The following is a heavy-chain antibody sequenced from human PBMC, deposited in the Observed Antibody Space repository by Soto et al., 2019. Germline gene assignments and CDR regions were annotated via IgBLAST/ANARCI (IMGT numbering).Heavy chain of an antibody. CDR3: ARVSSGYSYAFYGMDV. J-gene: IGHJ6*02. CDR2: IIPIFGTA. D-gene: IGHD5-18*01. V-gene: IGHV1-69*12. CDR1: GGTVSSYA. Sequence: QVQLVQSGAEVKKPGSSVKVSCKASGGTVSSYAISWVRQAPGQGLEWMGGIIPIFGTANYAQKFQGRVTITADESTSTAYMELSSLRSEDTAVYYCARVSSGYSYAFYGMDVWGQGTTVTVSS.